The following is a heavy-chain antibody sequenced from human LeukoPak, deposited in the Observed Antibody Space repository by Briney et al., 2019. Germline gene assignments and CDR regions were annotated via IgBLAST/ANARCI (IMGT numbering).Heavy chain of an antibody. J-gene: IGHJ6*03. V-gene: IGHV1-8*03. CDR1: GYTFTIYD. CDR2: MNPNSGNT. Sequence: ASVTVSFKASGYTFTIYDINWVRQATGQGLEWMGWMNPNSGNTGYAQKFQGRVTITRDTSISTAYMELSSLRSEDTAVYYCARGRTSRGAGTSYYYYYMDVWGKGTTVTVSS. CDR3: ARGRTSRGAGTSYYYYYMDV. D-gene: IGHD6-13*01.